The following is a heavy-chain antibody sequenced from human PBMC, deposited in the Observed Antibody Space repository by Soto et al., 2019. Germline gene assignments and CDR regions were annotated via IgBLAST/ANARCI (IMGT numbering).Heavy chain of an antibody. V-gene: IGHV1-18*01. CDR1: GYTFTSYG. CDR2: ISAYNGNT. J-gene: IGHJ6*02. Sequence: QVQLVQSGAEVKKPGASVKVSCKASGYTFTSYGISWVRQAPGQGLEWMGWISAYNGNTNYAQKXQGRVTITTDXXTXTXXMGLRSLRSDDTAVYYCAREQLPTDPYYYYSGMDVWGQGTTGTVSS. CDR3: AREQLPTDPYYYYSGMDV. D-gene: IGHD4-4*01.